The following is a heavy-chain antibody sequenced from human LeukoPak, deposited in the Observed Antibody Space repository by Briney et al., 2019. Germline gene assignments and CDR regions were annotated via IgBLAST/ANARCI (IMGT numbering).Heavy chain of an antibody. Sequence: GAWVKVSCTASGYTLTQLSIHWVRRAPGKGLEWMGGFDPEDVQTTYAQKFQGRVTMTEDTSTDTAYMELSSLRSEDTAVYYCATALDPLTTPLNAWFDPWGQGTLVTVSS. D-gene: IGHD4-17*01. V-gene: IGHV1-24*01. CDR3: ATALDPLTTPLNAWFDP. CDR2: FDPEDVQT. J-gene: IGHJ5*02. CDR1: GYTLTQLS.